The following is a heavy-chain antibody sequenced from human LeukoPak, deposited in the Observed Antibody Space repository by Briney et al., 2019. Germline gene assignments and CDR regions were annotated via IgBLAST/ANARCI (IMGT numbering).Heavy chain of an antibody. CDR3: ARVGGSYAPFDY. Sequence: SGTLSLTCALAGYSLSGGYYWAWIRQPPGKGLEWIGNIFHSGSTYYNPSLQSRVTISVDTSKNQYSLKLRSGTAADTAAFYWARVGGSYAPFDYWGQGTLVTVSS. CDR2: IFHSGST. J-gene: IGHJ4*02. D-gene: IGHD1-26*01. V-gene: IGHV4-38-2*01. CDR1: GYSLSGGYY.